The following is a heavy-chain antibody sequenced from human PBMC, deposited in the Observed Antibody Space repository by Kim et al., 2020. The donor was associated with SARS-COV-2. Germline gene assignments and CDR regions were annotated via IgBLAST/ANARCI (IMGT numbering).Heavy chain of an antibody. D-gene: IGHD3-16*01. CDR3: ARGKGMMEVDY. V-gene: IGHV4-34*01. J-gene: IGHJ4*02. CDR2: INHSGST. Sequence: SETLSLTCAVYGGSFSGYYWSWIRQPPGKGLEWIGEINHSGSTNYNPSLKSRVTISVDTSKNQFSLKLSSVTAADTAVYYCARGKGMMEVDYWGQGTLVTVSS. CDR1: GGSFSGYY.